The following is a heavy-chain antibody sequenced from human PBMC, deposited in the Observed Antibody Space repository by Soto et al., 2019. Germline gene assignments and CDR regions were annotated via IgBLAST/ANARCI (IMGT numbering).Heavy chain of an antibody. J-gene: IGHJ4*02. CDR3: AKEGSPPFFQH. Sequence: GGSLRLSCAASGFTISNYAMSWVRQAPGKGLEWVSAISGGGGQTYYLESVKGRFTISRDNSKNTVSLLLNSLRAHDTAVYYCAKEGSPPFFQHWGQGTLVTVSS. CDR1: GFTISNYA. D-gene: IGHD3-10*01. V-gene: IGHV3-23*01. CDR2: ISGGGGQT.